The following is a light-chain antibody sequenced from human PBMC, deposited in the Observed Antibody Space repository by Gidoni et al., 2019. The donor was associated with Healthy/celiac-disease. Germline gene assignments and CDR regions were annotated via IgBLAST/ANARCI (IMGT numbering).Light chain of an antibody. CDR3: QQYGSSPQGFT. CDR2: GAS. Sequence: DIVLTQSPVPLSLSPGERATLSCRASQSVSSSYLAWYQQKPGQAPRLLIYGASSRATGIPDRFSGSGSGTDFTLTISRLETEDFAVYYCQQYGSSPQGFTFGPGTKVDIK. V-gene: IGKV3-20*01. CDR1: QSVSSSY. J-gene: IGKJ3*01.